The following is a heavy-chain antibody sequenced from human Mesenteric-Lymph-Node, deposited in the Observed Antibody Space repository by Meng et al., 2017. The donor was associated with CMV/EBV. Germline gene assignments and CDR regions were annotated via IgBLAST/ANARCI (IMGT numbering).Heavy chain of an antibody. V-gene: IGHV3-30-3*01. Sequence: CSGSVMHWVRQAPGKGLEWVAVISYDGSNKYYADSVKGRFTISSDNSKNTLYLQMNSLRAEDTAVYYCARGPLNYYDSSGYYGVLENWGQGTLVTVSS. CDR1: CSGSV. CDR2: ISYDGSNK. D-gene: IGHD3-22*01. CDR3: ARGPLNYYDSSGYYGVLEN. J-gene: IGHJ4*02.